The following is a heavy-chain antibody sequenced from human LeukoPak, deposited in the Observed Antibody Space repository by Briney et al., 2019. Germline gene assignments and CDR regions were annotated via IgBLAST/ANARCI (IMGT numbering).Heavy chain of an antibody. V-gene: IGHV3-21*01. D-gene: IGHD1-26*01. CDR2: ISSSSSYI. CDR1: GFTFSSYS. J-gene: IGHJ3*02. Sequence: PGGSLRLSCAASGFTFSSYSMNWVRQAPGKGLEWVSSISSSSSYIYYADSVKGRFTISRDNAKNSLYLQMNSLRAEDTAVYYCAGVGSGSSNAFDIWGQGTMVTVSS. CDR3: AGVGSGSSNAFDI.